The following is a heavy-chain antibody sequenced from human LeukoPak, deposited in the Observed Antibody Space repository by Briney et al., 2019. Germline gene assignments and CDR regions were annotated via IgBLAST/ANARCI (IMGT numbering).Heavy chain of an antibody. CDR3: VRGGRNFFS. J-gene: IGHJ4*02. CDR1: GLAFTPVW. V-gene: IGHV3-7*01. Sequence: GGSLRLSCAASGLAFTPVWMSWVRQAPGKGLEWVANVKPDGSATNHGDSVKGRFTISRDNAKNSLFLQMNSLRVEDTAVYYCVRGGRNFFSWGQGTLVTVSS. CDR2: VKPDGSAT. D-gene: IGHD3-16*01.